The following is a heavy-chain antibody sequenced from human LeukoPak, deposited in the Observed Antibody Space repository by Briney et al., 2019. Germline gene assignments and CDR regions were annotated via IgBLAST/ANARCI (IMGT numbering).Heavy chain of an antibody. V-gene: IGHV3-23*01. D-gene: IGHD3-3*01. CDR2: ISGSGGST. CDR1: GFTFSSYA. J-gene: IGHJ4*02. Sequence: GGSLRLSCAASGFTFSSYAMSWVRQAPEKGLEWVSAISGSGGSTYYADSVKGRFTISRDNSKNTLYLQMNSLRAEDTAVYYCAKARRVYYDFWSGYFDYWGQGTLVTVSS. CDR3: AKARRVYYDFWSGYFDY.